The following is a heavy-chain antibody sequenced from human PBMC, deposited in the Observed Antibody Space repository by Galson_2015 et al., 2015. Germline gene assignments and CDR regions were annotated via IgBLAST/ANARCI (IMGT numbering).Heavy chain of an antibody. J-gene: IGHJ4*02. CDR3: AKVAFPTLWGPLDH. D-gene: IGHD2-21*01. V-gene: IGHV3-23*01. Sequence: SLRLSCAASGFTFSSSAMNCVRQAPGKGLEWVSFVSVNGDSTYYADSVKGRFTISRDNSKNTLYLQMNSLRAEDTALYYCAKVAFPTLWGPLDHWGQGTLVAVSS. CDR1: GFTFSSSA. CDR2: VSVNGDST.